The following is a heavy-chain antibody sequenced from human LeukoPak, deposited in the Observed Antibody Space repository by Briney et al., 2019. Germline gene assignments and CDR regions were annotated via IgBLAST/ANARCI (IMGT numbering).Heavy chain of an antibody. V-gene: IGHV4-4*07. CDR2: IYTSGST. J-gene: IGHJ4*02. D-gene: IGHD3-3*01. CDR3: AGGKRITIFGVVIAPIDY. CDR1: GGSISSYY. Sequence: SETLSLTCTVSGGSISSYYWSWIRQPAGKGLEWIGRIYTSGSTNYNPSLKSRVTISVDKSKNQFSLKLSSVTAADTAVYYCAGGKRITIFGVVIAPIDYWGQGTLVTVSS.